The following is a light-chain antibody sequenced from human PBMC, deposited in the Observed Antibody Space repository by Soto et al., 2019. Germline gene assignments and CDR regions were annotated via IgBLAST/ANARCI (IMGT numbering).Light chain of an antibody. J-gene: IGLJ1*01. CDR3: AAWDDRLNGYV. CDR2: SND. Sequence: QSVLTQPPSTSGTLGQRVTISCSGSGSNIGSNTVNWYQQLPGTAPKLPMFSNDQRPSGVPDRFSGSKSGMSASLAISGLRSEDEADFYCAAWDDRLNGYVFGAGTKVTAL. V-gene: IGLV1-44*01. CDR1: GSNIGSNT.